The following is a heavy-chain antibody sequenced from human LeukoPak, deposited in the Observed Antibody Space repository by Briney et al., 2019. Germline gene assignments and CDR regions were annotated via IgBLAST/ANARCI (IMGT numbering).Heavy chain of an antibody. CDR3: ATHVPPGWALLGWFDP. J-gene: IGHJ5*02. CDR1: GVTIGNYA. Sequence: SVKVSCKASGVTIGNYAISWMRQAPGQGLEWMGNIIPFFGSTKYAQKFQGRVTITADQSTSTASMELSSLKSEDSAVYYCATHVPPGWALLGWFDPWGQGTLVIVSS. D-gene: IGHD2-8*02. V-gene: IGHV1-69*13. CDR2: IIPFFGST.